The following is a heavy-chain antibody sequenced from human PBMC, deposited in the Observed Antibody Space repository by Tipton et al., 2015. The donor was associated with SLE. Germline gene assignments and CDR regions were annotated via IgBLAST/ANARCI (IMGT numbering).Heavy chain of an antibody. CDR1: GYTFTGYY. D-gene: IGHD3-10*01. J-gene: IGHJ4*02. V-gene: IGHV1-2*06. Sequence: QSGPEVKKPGASVKVSCKASGYTFTGYYMHWVRQAPGQGLEWMGRINPNSGGTNYAQKFQGRVTMTRDTSISTAYMELSRLRSDDTAVYYCARASRGFGEPQDYWGQGTLVTVSS. CDR3: ARASRGFGEPQDY. CDR2: INPNSGGT.